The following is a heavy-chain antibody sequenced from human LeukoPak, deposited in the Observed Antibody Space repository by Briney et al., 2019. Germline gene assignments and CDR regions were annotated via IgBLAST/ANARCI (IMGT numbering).Heavy chain of an antibody. CDR2: IYYSGST. J-gene: IGHJ3*02. D-gene: IGHD6-13*01. Sequence: PSETLSLTCTVSGGSISSSSYYWGWIRQPPGKGLEWIGSIYYSGSTYYNPSLKSRVTISVDKSKNQFSLRLDSVTAADTAVYYCARVGQQLALDAFDIWGQGTMVTVSS. CDR1: GGSISSSSYY. V-gene: IGHV4-39*07. CDR3: ARVGQQLALDAFDI.